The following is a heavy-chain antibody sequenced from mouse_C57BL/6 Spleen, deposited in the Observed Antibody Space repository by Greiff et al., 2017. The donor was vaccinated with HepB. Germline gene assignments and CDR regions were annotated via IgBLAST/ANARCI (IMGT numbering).Heavy chain of an antibody. J-gene: IGHJ1*03. D-gene: IGHD1-1*01. Sequence: VQGVESGAELARPGASVKLSCKASGYTFTSYGISWVKQRTGQGLEWIGEIYPRSGNTYYNEKFKGKATLTADKSSSTAYMELRSLTSEDSAVYFCARSGIFITTVVAPHWYFDVWGTGTTVTVSS. CDR3: ARSGIFITTVVAPHWYFDV. CDR2: IYPRSGNT. V-gene: IGHV1-81*01. CDR1: GYTFTSYG.